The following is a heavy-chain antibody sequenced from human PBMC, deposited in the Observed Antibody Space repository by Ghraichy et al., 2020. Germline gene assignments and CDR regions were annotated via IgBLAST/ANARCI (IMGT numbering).Heavy chain of an antibody. V-gene: IGHV3-53*01. CDR3: ARVGEQPLVLDDYYYYYGMDV. Sequence: GSLRLSCAASGFTVSSNYMSWVRQAPGKGLEWVSVIYSGGSTYYADSVKARFTISRDNSKNTLYLQMNSLRAEDTAVYYCARVGEQPLVLDDYYYYYGMDVWGQGTTVTVSS. D-gene: IGHD6-13*01. J-gene: IGHJ6*02. CDR1: GFTVSSNY. CDR2: IYSGGST.